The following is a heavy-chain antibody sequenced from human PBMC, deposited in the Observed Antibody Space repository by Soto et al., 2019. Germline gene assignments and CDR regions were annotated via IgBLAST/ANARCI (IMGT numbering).Heavy chain of an antibody. V-gene: IGHV3-23*01. D-gene: IGHD3-3*01. CDR1: GFTFSSYA. CDR2: ISGSGSST. CDR3: AKDLTYYDFWSGYNDAFDI. J-gene: IGHJ3*02. Sequence: GGSLRLSCAASGFTFSSYAMSWVRQAPGKGLEWVSAISGSGSSTYYADSVKGRFTISRDNSKNTLYLQMNSLRAEDTAVYYCAKDLTYYDFWSGYNDAFDIWGQGTMVTVSS.